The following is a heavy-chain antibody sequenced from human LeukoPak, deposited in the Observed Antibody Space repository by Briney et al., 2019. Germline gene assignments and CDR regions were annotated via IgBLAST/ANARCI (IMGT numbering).Heavy chain of an antibody. CDR1: GGSISRNY. CDR2: IYYSETT. J-gene: IGHJ4*02. D-gene: IGHD3-10*01. CDR3: ATGGSGNYHDY. Sequence: PSETLSLTCTVSGGSISRNYWNWIRQPPGKGLEWIGNIYYSETTNYNPSLKSRVTISVDTSKNQFSLKLSSVTAADTAVYYCATGGSGNYHDYWGQGSLVIVSS. V-gene: IGHV4-59*01.